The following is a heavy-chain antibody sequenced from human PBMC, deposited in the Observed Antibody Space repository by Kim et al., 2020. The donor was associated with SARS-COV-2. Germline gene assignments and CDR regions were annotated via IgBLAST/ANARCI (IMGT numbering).Heavy chain of an antibody. J-gene: IGHJ4*02. CDR1: GFTFTTYN. CDR3: ARDWNWGLDV. D-gene: IGHD7-27*01. Sequence: GGSLRLSCAASGFTFTTYNMNWVRQAPGKGLDWISYISVTAAIYYADSVKCRFTISIDYAKNSLDLQMNSLRDEDAAVYYCARDWNWGLDVLGQGTRVTVSS. V-gene: IGHV3-48*02. CDR2: ISVTAAI.